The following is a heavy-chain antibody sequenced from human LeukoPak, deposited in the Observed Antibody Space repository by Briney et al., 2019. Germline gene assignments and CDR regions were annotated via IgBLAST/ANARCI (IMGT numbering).Heavy chain of an antibody. CDR3: ARDLLDGYSIAAYYFDY. CDR2: IKQDGSEK. Sequence: GGSLRLSCAASGFTFSSYWMSWVRQAPGKGLEWVANIKQDGSEKYYVDSVKGRFTISRDSAKNSLYLQMNSLRAEDTAVYYCARDLLDGYSIAAYYFDYWGQGTLVTVSS. J-gene: IGHJ4*02. CDR1: GFTFSSYW. V-gene: IGHV3-7*01. D-gene: IGHD5-24*01.